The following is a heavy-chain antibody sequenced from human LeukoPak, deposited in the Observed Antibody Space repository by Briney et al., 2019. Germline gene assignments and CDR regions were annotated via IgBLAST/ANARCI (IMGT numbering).Heavy chain of an antibody. CDR3: AREGSGGYDHFDY. D-gene: IGHD5-12*01. J-gene: IGHJ4*02. CDR2: ITNSGNSK. CDR1: EFTFSSYS. Sequence: GGSLRLSCAASEFTFSSYSMNWVRQAPGKGLEWVSYITNSGNSKSYADSVKGRFTISRDNAKNSLYPQMNSLRAEDTAVYYCAREGSGGYDHFDYWGQGTLVTVSS. V-gene: IGHV3-21*05.